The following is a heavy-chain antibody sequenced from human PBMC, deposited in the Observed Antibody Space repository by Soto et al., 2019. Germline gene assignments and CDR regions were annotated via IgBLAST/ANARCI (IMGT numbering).Heavy chain of an antibody. V-gene: IGHV3-15*01. CDR1: FTVNNAW. J-gene: IGHJ6*02. Sequence: EVQLVESGGGLVKPGGSLRLSYGFTVNNAWMSWVRQAPGKGLEWVGRIKSKIDGGTTDYAAPVKGRFTISRDDSKNTLYLQMNSLKTEDTAVYFCTTDEEGGMDVWGQGTAVNVSS. CDR2: IKSKIDGGTT. CDR3: TTDEEGGMDV.